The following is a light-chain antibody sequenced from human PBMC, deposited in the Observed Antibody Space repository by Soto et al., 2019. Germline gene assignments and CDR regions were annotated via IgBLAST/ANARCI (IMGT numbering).Light chain of an antibody. Sequence: EIVLTQSPGTLSLSPGERATLSFRPSHSVSSSYLAWYQQKPGQAPRLLIYGASSRATGIPDRFSGSGSGTDFTLTISRLEPEDFAVYYCQQYGSSPPITFCGGTKVDNK. V-gene: IGKV3-20*01. CDR2: GAS. CDR3: QQYGSSPPIT. J-gene: IGKJ4*01. CDR1: HSVSSSY.